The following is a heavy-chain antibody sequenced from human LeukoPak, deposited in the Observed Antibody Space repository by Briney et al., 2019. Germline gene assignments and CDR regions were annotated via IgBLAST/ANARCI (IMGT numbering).Heavy chain of an antibody. Sequence: PSETLSLTCTVSGGSISSGDYYWSWIRQPPGQGREWIVYFYYSGSTYYKPSLKSRVTISVDTSKNQFSLKLSSVTAADTAVYYCARVSYYDSSGYFRSPYYYMDVWGKGTTVTVSS. CDR2: FYYSGST. CDR1: GGSISSGDYY. J-gene: IGHJ6*03. D-gene: IGHD3-22*01. V-gene: IGHV4-30-4*08. CDR3: ARVSYYDSSGYFRSPYYYMDV.